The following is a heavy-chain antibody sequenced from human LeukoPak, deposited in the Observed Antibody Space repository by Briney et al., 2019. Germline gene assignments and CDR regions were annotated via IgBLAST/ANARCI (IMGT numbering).Heavy chain of an antibody. J-gene: IGHJ4*02. V-gene: IGHV4-38-2*02. Sequence: SETLSLTCTVSGYSISSGYYWGWIRQPPGKGLEWIGSIYHSGSTYYNPSLKSRVTISVDTSKNQFSLKLSSVTAADTAVYYCARDPLLYDYYDNWGQGTLVTVSS. CDR3: ARDPLLYDYYDN. D-gene: IGHD3-22*01. CDR2: IYHSGST. CDR1: GYSISSGYY.